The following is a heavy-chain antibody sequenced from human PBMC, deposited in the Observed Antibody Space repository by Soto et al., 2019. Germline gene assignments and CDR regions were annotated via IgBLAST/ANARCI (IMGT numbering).Heavy chain of an antibody. CDR3: ARLGYCGGDCYSSYYYYGMDV. D-gene: IGHD2-21*02. V-gene: IGHV4-39*01. CDR2: IYYSGST. J-gene: IGHJ6*02. Sequence: PSETMSLTCTINGSSIISTRYYWGWIRQPPGKGLAWIWSIYYSGSTYYNPSLKSRVTISVDTSKNQFSLKLSSVTAADTAVYYCARLGYCGGDCYSSYYYYGMDVWGQGTTVT. CDR1: GSSIISTRYY.